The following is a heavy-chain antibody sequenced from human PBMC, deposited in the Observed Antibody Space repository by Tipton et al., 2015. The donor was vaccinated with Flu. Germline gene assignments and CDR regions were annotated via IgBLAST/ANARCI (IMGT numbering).Heavy chain of an antibody. D-gene: IGHD3-22*01. CDR3: ATKNSSAY. Sequence: SLRLSCATSGLTFSSYWMHWVRQAPGKGLVWVSRINSDGSSTNYADSVKGRFTTSRDNAKNTLYLQMNSLRAEDTAVYYCATKNSSAYWGQGTLVTVSS. J-gene: IGHJ4*02. CDR2: INSDGSST. CDR1: GLTFSSYW. V-gene: IGHV3-74*01.